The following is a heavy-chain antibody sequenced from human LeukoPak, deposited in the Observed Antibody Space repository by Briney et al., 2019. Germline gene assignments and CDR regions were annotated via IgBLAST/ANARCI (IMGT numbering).Heavy chain of an antibody. CDR1: GYTFTGFY. CDR3: ARALEPGGPYNWFDP. CDR2: INPNSGGT. J-gene: IGHJ5*02. V-gene: IGHV1-2*02. D-gene: IGHD1-1*01. Sequence: ASVKVSCKAPGYTFTGFYMHWVRQAPGQGLEWMGWINPNSGGTNYAQKFQGRVTMTRDTSISTAYMELSRLRSDDTAVYYCARALEPGGPYNWFDPWGQGTLVTVSS.